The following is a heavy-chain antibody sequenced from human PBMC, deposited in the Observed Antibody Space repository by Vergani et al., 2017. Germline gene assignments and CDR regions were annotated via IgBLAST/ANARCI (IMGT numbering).Heavy chain of an antibody. V-gene: IGHV5-51*03. CDR2: IYAGDSDV. Sequence: EVQLVQSGAEVKKPGESLKISCQGSGYSITNYWIAWVRQRPGKGLEWMGIIYAGDSDVRYSPSFQGQVTMSVDKSLSTAYLQVSSLKASDTATYYCAKTHDFSSLYSSYNWFDPWGQGTQVTVSS. J-gene: IGHJ5*02. D-gene: IGHD3-3*01. CDR1: GYSITNYW. CDR3: AKTHDFSSLYSSYNWFDP.